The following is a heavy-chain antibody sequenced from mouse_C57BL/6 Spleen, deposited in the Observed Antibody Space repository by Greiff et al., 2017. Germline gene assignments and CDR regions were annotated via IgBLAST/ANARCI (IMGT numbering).Heavy chain of an antibody. CDR3: ARRGYDGFDY. V-gene: IGHV5-6*01. Sequence: EVHLVESGGDLVKPGGSLKLSCAASGFTFSSYGMSWVRQTPDKRLEWVATISSGGSYTYYPDSVKGRFTISRDNAKNTLYLQMSSLKSEDTAMYYCARRGYDGFDYWGQGTTLTVSS. J-gene: IGHJ2*01. CDR2: ISSGGSYT. CDR1: GFTFSSYG. D-gene: IGHD2-2*01.